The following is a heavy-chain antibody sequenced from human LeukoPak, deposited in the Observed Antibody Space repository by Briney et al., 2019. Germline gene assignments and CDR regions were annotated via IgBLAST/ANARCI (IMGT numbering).Heavy chain of an antibody. CDR3: ARLGFNYYDSSAPTGNWFDP. J-gene: IGHJ5*02. CDR1: GGSISSSSYY. D-gene: IGHD3-22*01. Sequence: PSETLSLTCTVSGGSISSSSYYWGWIRQPPGKGLEWIGSIYYSGSTYYNPSLKSRVTISVDTSKNQFSLKLSSVTAADTAVYYCARLGFNYYDSSAPTGNWFDPWGQGTLVTVSS. CDR2: IYYSGST. V-gene: IGHV4-39*07.